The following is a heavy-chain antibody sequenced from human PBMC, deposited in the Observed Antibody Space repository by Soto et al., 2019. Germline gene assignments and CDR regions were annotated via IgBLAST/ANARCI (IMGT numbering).Heavy chain of an antibody. J-gene: IGHJ3*02. CDR2: ISYDGSNK. Sequence: GGSLRLSCAASGFTFSSYAMHWVRQAPGKGLEWVAVISYDGSNKYYADSVKGRFTISRDNSKNTLYLQMNSLRAEDTAVYYCGRDHVLMTTGKNDAFDIWGQGTMVTVSS. D-gene: IGHD4-17*01. CDR1: GFTFSSYA. CDR3: GRDHVLMTTGKNDAFDI. V-gene: IGHV3-30-3*01.